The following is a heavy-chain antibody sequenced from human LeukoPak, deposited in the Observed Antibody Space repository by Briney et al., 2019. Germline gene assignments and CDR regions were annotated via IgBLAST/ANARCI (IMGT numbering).Heavy chain of an antibody. J-gene: IGHJ6*02. D-gene: IGHD3-9*01. CDR3: ARDQYYDILTGLNYYYYYGMDV. V-gene: IGHV4-4*07. CDR1: VGSISSYY. CDR2: IYTSGST. Sequence: PSETLSLTCTVSVGSISSYYWSWIRQPAGKGLEWIGRIYTSGSTNYNPSLKSRVTMSVDTSKNQFSLKLSSVTAADTAVYYCARDQYYDILTGLNYYYYYGMDVWGQGTTVTVSS.